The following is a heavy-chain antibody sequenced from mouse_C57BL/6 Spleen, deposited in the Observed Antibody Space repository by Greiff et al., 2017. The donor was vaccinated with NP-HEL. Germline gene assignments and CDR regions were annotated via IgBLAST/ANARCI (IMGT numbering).Heavy chain of an antibody. CDR2: IDPNSGGT. V-gene: IGHV1-72*01. Sequence: QVQLKESGAELVKPGASVKLSCKASGYTFTSYWMHWVKQRPGRGLEWIGRIDPNSGGTKYNEKFKGKATLTVDKPSSTAYMQLSSLTSEDSAVYCCEKGSEGWFAYWGQGTLVTVSA. J-gene: IGHJ3*01. CDR1: GYTFTSYW. CDR3: EKGSEGWFAY.